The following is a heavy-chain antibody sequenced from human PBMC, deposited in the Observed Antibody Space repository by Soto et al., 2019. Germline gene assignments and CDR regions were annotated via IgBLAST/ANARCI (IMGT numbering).Heavy chain of an antibody. J-gene: IGHJ4*02. V-gene: IGHV1-8*01. Sequence: ASVKVSCKASGYTFTSYDINWVRQATGQGLEWMGWMNPNSGNTGYAQKFQGRVTMTRNTSISTAYMELSSLRSEDTAVYYCARLTVGATGFDYWGQGALVTVSS. D-gene: IGHD1-26*01. CDR2: MNPNSGNT. CDR3: ARLTVGATGFDY. CDR1: GYTFTSYD.